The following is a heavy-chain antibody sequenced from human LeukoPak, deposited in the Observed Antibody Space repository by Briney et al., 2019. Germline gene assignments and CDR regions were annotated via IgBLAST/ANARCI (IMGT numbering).Heavy chain of an antibody. J-gene: IGHJ4*02. V-gene: IGHV4-39*01. D-gene: IGHD3-3*01. CDR1: GGSISSSSYY. Sequence: SETLSLTCTVSGGSISSSSYYWGWIRQPPGKGLEWIGSIYYSGSTYYNPSLKSRVTISVDTSENQFSLKLSSVTAADTAVYYCARQPSNDFWSGYYPQYYFDYWGQGTLVTVSS. CDR3: ARQPSNDFWSGYYPQYYFDY. CDR2: IYYSGST.